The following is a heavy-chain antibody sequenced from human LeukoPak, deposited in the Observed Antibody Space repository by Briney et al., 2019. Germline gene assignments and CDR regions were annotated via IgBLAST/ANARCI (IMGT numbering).Heavy chain of an antibody. V-gene: IGHV3-7*01. CDR3: AELGITMIGGV. J-gene: IGHJ6*04. CDR1: GFTFSSYW. CDR2: INQDGSEK. D-gene: IGHD3-10*02. Sequence: GGSLSLSCVASGFTFSSYWMSWVRQAPGKGLEWVANINQDGSEKYDVDSAKGRFTISRDNAKNSLYLQMNSLRAEDTAVYYCAELGITMIGGVWGKGTTVTISS.